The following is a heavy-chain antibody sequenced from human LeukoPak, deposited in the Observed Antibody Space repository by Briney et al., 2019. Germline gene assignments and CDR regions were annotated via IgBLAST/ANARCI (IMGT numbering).Heavy chain of an antibody. CDR2: IYYSGTT. J-gene: IGHJ4*02. D-gene: IGHD6-13*01. CDR3: ARRLQLVNFDY. Sequence: PSETLSLTCTVSGGSISSSGYYWGWIRQPPGKGLEWIGIIYYSGTTYYNPSLKSRVTISVDTPKNQFSLRLSSVTAADTAVYYCARRLQLVNFDYWGQGILVTVSS. CDR1: GGSISSSGYY. V-gene: IGHV4-39*01.